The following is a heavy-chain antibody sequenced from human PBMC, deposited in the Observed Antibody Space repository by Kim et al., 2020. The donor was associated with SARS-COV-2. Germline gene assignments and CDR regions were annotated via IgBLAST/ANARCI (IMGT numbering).Heavy chain of an antibody. CDR2: IYYSGST. D-gene: IGHD3-10*01. CDR1: GGSISSYY. CDR3: ARRGYYYGSGCQGRIYYYYGMDV. J-gene: IGHJ6*02. V-gene: IGHV4-59*08. Sequence: SETLSLTCTVSGGSISSYYWSWIRQPPGKGLEWIGYIYYSGSTNYNPSLKSRVTISVDTSKNQFSLKLSSVTAADTAVYYCARRGYYYGSGCQGRIYYYYGMDVWGQGTTVTVSS.